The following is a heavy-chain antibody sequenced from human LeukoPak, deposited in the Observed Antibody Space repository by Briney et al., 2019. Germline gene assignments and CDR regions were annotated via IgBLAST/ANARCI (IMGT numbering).Heavy chain of an antibody. D-gene: IGHD5-12*01. CDR2: IYYSGST. V-gene: IGHV4-59*01. Sequence: PSETLSLTCTVSGGSISSYYWSWIRQPPGKGLEWIWYIYYSGSTNYNPSLKSRVTISVDTSKNKFSLKLSSVTAADTAVYYCARRGGYDYNWFDPWGQGTLVTVSS. CDR1: GGSISSYY. CDR3: ARRGGYDYNWFDP. J-gene: IGHJ5*02.